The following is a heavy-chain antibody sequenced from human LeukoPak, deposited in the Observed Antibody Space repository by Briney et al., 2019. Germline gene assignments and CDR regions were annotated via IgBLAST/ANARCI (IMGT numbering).Heavy chain of an antibody. V-gene: IGHV4-38-2*02. Sequence: SETLSLTCTVSGYSISSGYYWGWIRQPPGKGLEWIGSIYHSGSTYYNPSLKSRVTISVDTSKNQFSLKLSSVTVADTAVYYCARGRVADGYNFDYWGQGTLVTVSS. J-gene: IGHJ4*02. CDR2: IYHSGST. CDR1: GYSISSGYY. CDR3: ARGRVADGYNFDY. D-gene: IGHD5-24*01.